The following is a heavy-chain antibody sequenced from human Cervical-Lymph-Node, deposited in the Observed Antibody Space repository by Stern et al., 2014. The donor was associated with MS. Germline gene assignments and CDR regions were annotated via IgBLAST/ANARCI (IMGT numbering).Heavy chain of an antibody. CDR2: IWYDGSSK. CDR3: AREGDTAMVSDIDY. CDR1: GFTFSTYG. J-gene: IGHJ4*02. Sequence: VQLVESGGGVVQPGRSLRLSCAASGFTFSTYGMHWVRQAPGKGLEWVAIIWYDGSSKYYVDSVKGRFTISRDNSKNTLYLQMNSLRAEDTAVYYCAREGDTAMVSDIDYWGQGTLVTVSS. V-gene: IGHV3-33*01. D-gene: IGHD5-18*01.